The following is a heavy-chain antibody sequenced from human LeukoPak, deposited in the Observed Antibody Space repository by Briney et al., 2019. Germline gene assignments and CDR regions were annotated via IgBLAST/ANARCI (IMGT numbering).Heavy chain of an antibody. V-gene: IGHV1-2*02. Sequence: GASVKVSCKASGYTFTGYYMHWVRQAPGQGLEWMGWINPNSGGTNYAQKFQGRVTMTRDTSISTAYMELSRLRSDDTAVYYCARGYYYDSSGYPYWGQGTLVTVSS. CDR2: INPNSGGT. J-gene: IGHJ4*02. D-gene: IGHD3-22*01. CDR1: GYTFTGYY. CDR3: ARGYYYDSSGYPY.